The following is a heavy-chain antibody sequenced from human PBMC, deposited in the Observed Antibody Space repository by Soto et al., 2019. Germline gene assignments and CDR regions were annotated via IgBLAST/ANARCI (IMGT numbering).Heavy chain of an antibody. CDR3: ARDETKIVATMTTYNWFDP. CDR2: INAGNGNT. D-gene: IGHD5-12*01. Sequence: ASVKVSCKASGYTFTSYAMHWVRQAPGQRLEWMGWINAGNGNTKYSQKFQGRVTITRDTSASTAYMELSSLRSEDTAVYYCARDETKIVATMTTYNWFDPWGQGTLVTVSS. CDR1: GYTFTSYA. V-gene: IGHV1-3*01. J-gene: IGHJ5*02.